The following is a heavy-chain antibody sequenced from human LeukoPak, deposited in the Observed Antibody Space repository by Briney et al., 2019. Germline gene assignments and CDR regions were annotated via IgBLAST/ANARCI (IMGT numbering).Heavy chain of an antibody. V-gene: IGHV4-59*01. CDR1: GGSIRGYY. CDR3: ARLGGLYSNAFDM. J-gene: IGHJ3*02. D-gene: IGHD2-15*01. Sequence: SETLSLTRTVSGGSIRGYYWSWIRQSPGKGVECIGYIFYTGNTYYSPSLRSRVSISVDTSKNQVSLQLRSLTSADTAVYYCARLGGLYSNAFDMWGQGTMVSVSS. CDR2: IFYTGNT.